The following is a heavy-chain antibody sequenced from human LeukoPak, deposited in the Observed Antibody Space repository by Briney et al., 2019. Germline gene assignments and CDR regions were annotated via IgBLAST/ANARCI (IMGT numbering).Heavy chain of an antibody. CDR3: ARGVGATDLGAFDI. J-gene: IGHJ3*02. CDR1: GGSISSSSYH. D-gene: IGHD1-26*01. V-gene: IGHV4-39*07. Sequence: ASETLSLTCTVSGGSISSSSYHWVWIRQPPGKGLECTGEIIHGGTTNYNPSLKSRVAISVDTSKNQFSLKLSSVTAADTAVYYCARGVGATDLGAFDIWGQGTMVTVSS. CDR2: IIHGGTT.